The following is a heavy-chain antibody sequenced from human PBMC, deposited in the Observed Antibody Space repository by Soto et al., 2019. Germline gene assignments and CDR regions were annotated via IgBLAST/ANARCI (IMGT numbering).Heavy chain of an antibody. CDR2: IYHTGDT. D-gene: IGHD5-12*01. CDR3: ARGEWLATIKPYFAY. Sequence: SETLSLTCAVSTYSISSGFFWGWIRQPPGKGLEWIGSIYHTGDTYYNPSLKSRVTISVDTSKNQFSLMLSSVTAADTAVYYCARGEWLATIKPYFAYWGQGTLVTVSS. V-gene: IGHV4-38-2*01. CDR1: TYSISSGFF. J-gene: IGHJ4*02.